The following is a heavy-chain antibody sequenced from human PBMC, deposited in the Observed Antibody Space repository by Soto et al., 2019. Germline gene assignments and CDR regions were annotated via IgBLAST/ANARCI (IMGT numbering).Heavy chain of an antibody. CDR3: ARDVTMIVAQNHYYYYCMDV. J-gene: IGHJ6*02. Sequence: ASVKVSCKASGYTFTSYGISWVRQAPGQGLEWMGWISAYNGNTNYAQKLQGRVTMTTDTSTSTAYMELRSLRSDDTAVYYCARDVTMIVAQNHYYYYCMDVWGQGTTVTVSS. CDR1: GYTFTSYG. V-gene: IGHV1-18*01. D-gene: IGHD3-22*01. CDR2: ISAYNGNT.